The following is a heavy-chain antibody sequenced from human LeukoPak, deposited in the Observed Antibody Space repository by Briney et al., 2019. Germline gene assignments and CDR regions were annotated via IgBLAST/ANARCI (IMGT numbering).Heavy chain of an antibody. J-gene: IGHJ5*02. D-gene: IGHD2-2*01. CDR3: AKDGCRITSRHVLVDP. V-gene: IGHV3-30*18. CDR1: GFTFSSYA. Sequence: GRSLRLSCSASGFTFSSYALHWVRPAPGKGLEWVAVISYDGSNKYFADSVKGRFTISRDNSKNTLYLQMNGLRAEDTAVYYCAKDGCRITSRHVLVDPWGQGTLVTVSS. CDR2: ISYDGSNK.